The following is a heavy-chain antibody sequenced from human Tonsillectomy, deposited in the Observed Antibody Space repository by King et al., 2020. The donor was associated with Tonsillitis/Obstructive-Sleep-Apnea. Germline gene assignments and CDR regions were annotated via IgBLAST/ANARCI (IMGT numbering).Heavy chain of an antibody. CDR1: GYTFTGYY. Sequence: QLVQSGAEVKKPGASVKVSCKASGYTFTGYYMHWVRQAPGQGLEWMGWINPNSGGTNYAQKFQGRVTMTRDTSISTAYMELSRLRSDDTAVYYCARVPLSDYGDYEFDYWGQGTLVTVSS. CDR2: INPNSGGT. J-gene: IGHJ4*02. CDR3: ARVPLSDYGDYEFDY. D-gene: IGHD4-17*01. V-gene: IGHV1-2*02.